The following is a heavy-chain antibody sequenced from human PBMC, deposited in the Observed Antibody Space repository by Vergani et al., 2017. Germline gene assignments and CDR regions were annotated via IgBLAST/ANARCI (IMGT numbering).Heavy chain of an antibody. J-gene: IGHJ5*02. D-gene: IGHD2-2*01. CDR1: GYTFTYRY. V-gene: IGHV1-45*02. CDR2: ITPFNGNT. Sequence: QMQLVQSGAEVKKTGSSVKVSCKASGYTFTYRYLHWVRQAPGQALEWMGWITPFNGNTKYAQKFQHRVTITRDRSMSTAYMELSSLRSEDTAMYYCAFAESSTSCINSVCITPEAGSWFDPWGQGTLVIVSS. CDR3: AFAESSTSCINSVCITPEAGSWFDP.